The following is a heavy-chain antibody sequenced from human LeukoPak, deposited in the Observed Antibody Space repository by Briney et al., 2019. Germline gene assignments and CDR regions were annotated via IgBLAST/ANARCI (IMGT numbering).Heavy chain of an antibody. J-gene: IGHJ1*01. D-gene: IGHD3-16*01. CDR2: ISGSGGST. V-gene: IGHV3-23*01. CDR1: GFTFSSYA. CDR3: AKGSDGSGVIWGEHEEYFQH. Sequence: QPGGSLRLSCAASGFTFSSYAMSWVRQAPGKGLEWVSAISGSGGSTYYADSVKGRFTISRDNSKNSLYLQMNSLRAEDTALYYCAKGSDGSGVIWGEHEEYFQHWGQGTLVTVSS.